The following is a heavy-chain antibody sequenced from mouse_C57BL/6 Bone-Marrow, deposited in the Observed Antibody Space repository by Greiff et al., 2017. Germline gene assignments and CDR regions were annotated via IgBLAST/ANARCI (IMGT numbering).Heavy chain of an antibody. Sequence: QVQLQQPGAELVKPGASVKMSCKASGYTFTSYWITWVKQRPGQGLEWIGDIYPTSGRTNYNEKFKSKAILTVDTSSNTAYMQRSSLTSEDSADFYCARSGPLGRSFDYWGQGTTLTVSS. D-gene: IGHD4-1*01. CDR1: GYTFTSYW. CDR2: IYPTSGRT. V-gene: IGHV1-55*01. CDR3: ARSGPLGRSFDY. J-gene: IGHJ2*01.